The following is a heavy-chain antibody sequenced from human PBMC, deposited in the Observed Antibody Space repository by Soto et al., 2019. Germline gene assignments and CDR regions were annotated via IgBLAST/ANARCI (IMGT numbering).Heavy chain of an antibody. Sequence: QVQLVQSGAEVKKPGSSVKVSCKASGGTFRSYSISWVRQAPGQGLEWMGGIIPIFDITNYAQKFQSRVTITADESTSTAYMELSRLGSDDTAVYYCARPDEGGYSSNHHYYYALDVWGQGTTVTV. D-gene: IGHD3-22*01. CDR2: IIPIFDIT. V-gene: IGHV1-69*01. J-gene: IGHJ6*02. CDR1: GGTFRSYS. CDR3: ARPDEGGYSSNHHYYYALDV.